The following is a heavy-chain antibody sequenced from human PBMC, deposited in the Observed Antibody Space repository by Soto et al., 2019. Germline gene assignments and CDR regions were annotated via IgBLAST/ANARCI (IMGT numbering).Heavy chain of an antibody. CDR3: ARGPRGSGGYYKGAFDI. Sequence: PSETLSLTCAVYGGSFSGYYWSWIRQPPGKGLEWIGEINHSGSTNYNPSLKSRVTISVDTSKNQFSLKLSSVTAADTAVYYCARGPRGSGGYYKGAFDIWGQGTMVTVSS. CDR1: GGSFSGYY. J-gene: IGHJ3*02. D-gene: IGHD3-10*01. CDR2: INHSGST. V-gene: IGHV4-34*01.